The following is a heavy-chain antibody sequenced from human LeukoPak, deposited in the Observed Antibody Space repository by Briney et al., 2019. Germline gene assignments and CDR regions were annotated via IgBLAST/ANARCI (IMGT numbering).Heavy chain of an antibody. D-gene: IGHD2-2*01. V-gene: IGHV3-48*01. CDR1: GFTFSSYS. J-gene: IGHJ6*02. CDR3: ARDLRDCSSTSCHDYYYYYGMDV. Sequence: PGGCLRLSCAASGFTFSSYSMTWVRQAPGKGLEWVSYISSSSSTIYYADSVKGRFTISRDNAKNSLYLQMNSLRAEDTAVYYCARDLRDCSSTSCHDYYYYYGMDVWGQGTTVTVSS. CDR2: ISSSSSTI.